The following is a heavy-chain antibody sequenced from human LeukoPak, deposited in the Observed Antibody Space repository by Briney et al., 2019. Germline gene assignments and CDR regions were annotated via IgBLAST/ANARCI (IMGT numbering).Heavy chain of an antibody. CDR3: ASLGYCSGGSCYSDY. J-gene: IGHJ4*02. D-gene: IGHD2-15*01. Sequence: PSETLSLTCAVYGGSFSGYYWSWIRQPPEKGLEWIGEINHSGSTNYNPSLKSRVTISVDTSKNQFSLKLSSVTAADTAVYYCASLGYCSGGSCYSDYWGQGTLVTVSS. V-gene: IGHV4-34*01. CDR2: INHSGST. CDR1: GGSFSGYY.